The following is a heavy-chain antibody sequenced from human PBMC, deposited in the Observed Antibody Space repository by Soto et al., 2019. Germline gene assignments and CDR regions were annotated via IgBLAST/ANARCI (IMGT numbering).Heavy chain of an antibody. D-gene: IGHD6-6*01. J-gene: IGHJ5*02. CDR2: IKQDGSEK. Sequence: PGGSLRLSCAASGFTFSSYWMSWVRQAPGKGLEWVANIKQDGSEKYYVDSVKGRFTISRDNAKNSLYLQMNSLRAEDTAVYYCARSIAARLNWFDPWSQGTLVTVSS. CDR1: GFTFSSYW. V-gene: IGHV3-7*01. CDR3: ARSIAARLNWFDP.